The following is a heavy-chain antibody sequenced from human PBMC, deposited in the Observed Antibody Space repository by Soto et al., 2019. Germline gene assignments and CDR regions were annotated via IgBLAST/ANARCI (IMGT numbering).Heavy chain of an antibody. J-gene: IGHJ4*02. CDR2: ISWNSGNI. V-gene: IGHV3-9*01. CDR3: AKGSSTTNFSYFDY. D-gene: IGHD2-2*01. Sequence: EVQLVESGGGLEQPGRSLRLSCAASGFTFDDYAMHWVRQAPGKGLEWVSSISWNSGNIGYADSVKGRFTISRDNAKNSLYLQMNSLSPEDTALYYCAKGSSTTNFSYFDYWGQGTLVTVSS. CDR1: GFTFDDYA.